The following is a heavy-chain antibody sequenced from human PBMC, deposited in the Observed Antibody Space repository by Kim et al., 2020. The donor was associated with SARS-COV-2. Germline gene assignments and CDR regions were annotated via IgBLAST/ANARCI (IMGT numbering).Heavy chain of an antibody. Sequence: SETLSLTCTVSGGSISSSSYYWGWIRQPPGKGLEWIGSIYYSGSTYYNPSLKSRVTISVDTSKNQFSLKLSSVTAADTAVYYCASTSGELWFGESRVDYWGQGTLVTVSS. D-gene: IGHD3-10*01. J-gene: IGHJ4*02. CDR1: GGSISSSSYY. V-gene: IGHV4-39*01. CDR3: ASTSGELWFGESRVDY. CDR2: IYYSGST.